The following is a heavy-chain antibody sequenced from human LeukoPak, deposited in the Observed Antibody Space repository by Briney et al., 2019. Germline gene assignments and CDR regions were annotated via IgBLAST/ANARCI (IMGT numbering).Heavy chain of an antibody. Sequence: SETLSLTCTVSGGSISSYYWSWIRQPAGKGLEWIGRIYTSGSTNYNPSLKSRVTMSVDTSKNQFSLKLSSVTAADTAVYYCARETAAAGTYYYYMDVWGKGTTVTVSS. CDR1: GGSISSYY. CDR2: IYTSGST. J-gene: IGHJ6*03. D-gene: IGHD6-13*01. V-gene: IGHV4-4*07. CDR3: ARETAAAGTYYYYMDV.